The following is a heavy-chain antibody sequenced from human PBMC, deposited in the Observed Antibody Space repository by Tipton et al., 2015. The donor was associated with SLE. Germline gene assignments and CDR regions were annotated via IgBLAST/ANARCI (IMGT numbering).Heavy chain of an antibody. D-gene: IGHD3-10*01. CDR2: IYHSGST. Sequence: TLSLTCTVSGGSISSYYWSWIRQPPGKGLEWIGYIYHSGSTNYNPSLKRRVTISVDTSKNQFSLKLTSVTAADTAVYYCAAPRRYYGSGSLGYWGQGTLDTVSS. J-gene: IGHJ4*02. V-gene: IGHV4-34*01. CDR1: GGSISSYY. CDR3: AAPRRYYGSGSLGY.